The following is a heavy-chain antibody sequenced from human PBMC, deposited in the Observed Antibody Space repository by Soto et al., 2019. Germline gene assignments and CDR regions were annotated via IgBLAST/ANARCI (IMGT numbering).Heavy chain of an antibody. Sequence: QVQLVQSGAEVKKPGSSVKVSCKVSGGTFRSHSINWVRQAPGQGPERLGGIIPIFGTENYAQKFQGRVTTTADESTSTAYMELSSLTSEDTALYYCSTSVYCSTTRCYYYYGMDVWGQGTTVIVSS. CDR1: GGTFRSHS. CDR2: IIPIFGTE. V-gene: IGHV1-69*01. D-gene: IGHD2-2*01. J-gene: IGHJ6*02. CDR3: STSVYCSTTRCYYYYGMDV.